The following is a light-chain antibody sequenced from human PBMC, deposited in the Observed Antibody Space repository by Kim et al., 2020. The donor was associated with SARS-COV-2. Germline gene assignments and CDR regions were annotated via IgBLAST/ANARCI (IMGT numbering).Light chain of an antibody. Sequence: SYELTQPPSVSVSPGQTATITCSGDKLGDRYACWYQQKPGQPPVLVIFADNKRPSGIPERFSGSNSGNTATLTIRGTQALDEADYYCHTWDRTTAVFGGGTQLTV. CDR1: KLGDRY. CDR2: ADN. CDR3: HTWDRTTAV. V-gene: IGLV3-1*01. J-gene: IGLJ2*01.